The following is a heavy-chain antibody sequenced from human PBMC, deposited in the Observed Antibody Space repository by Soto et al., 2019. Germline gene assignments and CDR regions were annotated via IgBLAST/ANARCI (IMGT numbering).Heavy chain of an antibody. CDR3: ARVQVDGGRGYFDY. D-gene: IGHD4-17*01. Sequence: QVQLQESGPGLVKPSQTLSLTCTVSGGSISSGGYYWSWIRQHPGKGLEWIGYIYYSGSTYYNPSLKSRVSXXVXTSXNQFSLKLSSVTAADTAVYYCARVQVDGGRGYFDYWGQGTLVTVSS. CDR2: IYYSGST. CDR1: GGSISSGGYY. V-gene: IGHV4-31*03. J-gene: IGHJ4*02.